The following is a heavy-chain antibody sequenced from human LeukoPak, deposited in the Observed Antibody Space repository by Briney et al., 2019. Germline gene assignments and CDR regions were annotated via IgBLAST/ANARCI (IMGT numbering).Heavy chain of an antibody. D-gene: IGHD3-9*01. Sequence: ASVKVSCKASGYTFTSYYIHWVRQATGQGLEWMGWMNPNSGNTGYAQKFQGRVTMTRNTSISTAYMELSSLRSEDTAVYYCARRVLLYDILTANSRYYYYYMDVWGRGTTVTISS. CDR1: GYTFTSYY. CDR2: MNPNSGNT. J-gene: IGHJ6*03. CDR3: ARRVLLYDILTANSRYYYYYMDV. V-gene: IGHV1-8*01.